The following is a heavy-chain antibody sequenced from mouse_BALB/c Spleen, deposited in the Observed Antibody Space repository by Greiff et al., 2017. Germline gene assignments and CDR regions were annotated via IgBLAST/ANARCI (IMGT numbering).Heavy chain of an antibody. J-gene: IGHJ1*01. CDR2: ISNLAYSI. CDR3: ARDNDYGSSYWYFDV. V-gene: IGHV5-15*02. D-gene: IGHD1-1*01. Sequence: EVNLVESGGGLVQPGGSRKLSCAASGFTFSDYGMAWVRQAPGKGPEWVAFISNLAYSIYYADTVTGRFTISRENAKNTLYLEMSSLRSEDTAMYYCARDNDYGSSYWYFDVWGAGTTVTVSS. CDR1: GFTFSDYG.